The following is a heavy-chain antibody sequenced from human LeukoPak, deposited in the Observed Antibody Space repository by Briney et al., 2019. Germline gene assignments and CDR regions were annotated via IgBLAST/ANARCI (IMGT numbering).Heavy chain of an antibody. CDR1: VYTFTGYY. CDR2: INPSSGGT. D-gene: IGHD6-19*01. J-gene: IGHJ5*02. V-gene: IGHV1-2*02. CDR3: TIIPLAATLDWSDP. Sequence: ASVTVSFKASVYTFTGYYIHWVRQAPGQGLEWMGWINPSSGGTNFAQKFQSRVTMTRDTSISTAYMELSRLTSDDTAVYYCTIIPLAATLDWSDPWGQGTLVTVSS.